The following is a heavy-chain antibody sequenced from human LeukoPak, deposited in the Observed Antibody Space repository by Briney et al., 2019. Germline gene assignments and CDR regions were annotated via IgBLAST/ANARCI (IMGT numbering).Heavy chain of an antibody. CDR1: GYSFTSYW. CDR3: ATSSYSSSSPGWFDP. D-gene: IGHD6-6*01. CDR2: IYPGDSDT. Sequence: GESLKISCKGSGYSFTSYWIGWVRQMPGKGLEWMGIIYPGDSDTRYSPSFQGQVTISAGKSISTAYLQWSSLKASDTAMYYCATSSYSSSSPGWFDPWGQGTLVTVSS. J-gene: IGHJ5*02. V-gene: IGHV5-51*01.